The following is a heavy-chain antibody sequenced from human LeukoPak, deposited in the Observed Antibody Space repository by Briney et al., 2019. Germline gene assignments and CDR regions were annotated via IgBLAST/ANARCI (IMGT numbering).Heavy chain of an antibody. J-gene: IGHJ4*02. CDR2: MSADSATT. Sequence: GGSLRLSRVGSGFSFSSHGMSWVRQAPGKGLEWVSVMSADSATTFYADSVKGRFTISRDNAKNTVFLQMSSLRAEDTALYYCARKSASGNYPLDYWGQGTLVTVSS. D-gene: IGHD3-10*01. CDR1: GFSFSSHG. CDR3: ARKSASGNYPLDY. V-gene: IGHV3-23*01.